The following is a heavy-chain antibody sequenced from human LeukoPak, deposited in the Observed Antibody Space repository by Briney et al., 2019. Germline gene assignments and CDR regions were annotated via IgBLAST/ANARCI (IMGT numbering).Heavy chain of an antibody. D-gene: IGHD6-6*01. V-gene: IGHV1-8*01. J-gene: IGHJ4*02. CDR2: MNPNSGNT. CDR1: GYTFTSYD. CDR3: ARASSSSGYSFDY. Sequence: ASVKVSCKASGYTFTSYDINWVRQATGQGLEWMGWMNPNSGNTGYAQKFQGRVTMTRNTSISTAYMELSSLRSEDTAVHYCARASSSSGYSFDYWGQGTLVTVSS.